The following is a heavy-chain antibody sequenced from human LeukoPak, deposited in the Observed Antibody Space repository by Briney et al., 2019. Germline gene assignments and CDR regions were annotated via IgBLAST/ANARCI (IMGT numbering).Heavy chain of an antibody. D-gene: IGHD2/OR15-2a*01. CDR1: GGPFSGYF. J-gene: IGHJ4*02. V-gene: IGHV4-34*01. CDR2: IHNSGTT. Sequence: PSETLSLTCAVSGGPFSGYFWSWIRQSSGKGLEWIGEIHNSGTTNYNPSLNSRVTISEDTSKNQFYLNLSSVTAADTAVYYCARRYYFNLGSFPFDFWGQGTLVTVSS. CDR3: ARRYYFNLGSFPFDF.